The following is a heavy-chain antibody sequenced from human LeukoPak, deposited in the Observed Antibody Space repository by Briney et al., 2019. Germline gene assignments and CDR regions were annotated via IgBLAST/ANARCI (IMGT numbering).Heavy chain of an antibody. V-gene: IGHV3-30*02. D-gene: IGHD3-10*01. CDR3: AKDRLWFGELLPPVGY. CDR1: GFTFSSYG. CDR2: IRYDGSNK. J-gene: IGHJ4*02. Sequence: PGGSLRLSCAASGFTFSSYGMHWVRQAPGKGLEWVAFIRYDGSNKYYADSVKGRFTISRDNSKNTLYLQMNSLRAEDTAVYYCAKDRLWFGELLPPVGYWGQGTLVTVSS.